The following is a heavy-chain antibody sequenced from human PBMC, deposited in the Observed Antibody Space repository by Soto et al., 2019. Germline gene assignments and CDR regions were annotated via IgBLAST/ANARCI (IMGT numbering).Heavy chain of an antibody. D-gene: IGHD1-7*01. V-gene: IGHV1-3*01. J-gene: IGHJ4*02. CDR3: AKDFELSQAQAVFDY. CDR2: INAGNGNT. Sequence: ASVKVSCKASGYTFTSYAMHWVRQAPGQRLEWMGWINAGNGNTKYSQKFQGRVTITRDTSASTAYMELSSLRSEDTAVYYCAKDFELSQAQAVFDYWGQGTLVTVSS. CDR1: GYTFTSYA.